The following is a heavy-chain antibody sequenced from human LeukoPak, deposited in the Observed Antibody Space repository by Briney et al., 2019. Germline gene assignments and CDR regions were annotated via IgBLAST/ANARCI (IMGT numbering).Heavy chain of an antibody. V-gene: IGHV3-30-3*01. D-gene: IGHD3-22*01. CDR3: AKDQGYYYDSSSD. Sequence: PGGSLRLSCAASGFTFSSYAMHWVRQAPGKGLEWVAVISYDGSNKYYADSVKGRFTISRDNSKNTLYLQMNSLRAEDTAVYYCAKDQGYYYDSSSDWGQGTLVTVSS. J-gene: IGHJ4*02. CDR1: GFTFSSYA. CDR2: ISYDGSNK.